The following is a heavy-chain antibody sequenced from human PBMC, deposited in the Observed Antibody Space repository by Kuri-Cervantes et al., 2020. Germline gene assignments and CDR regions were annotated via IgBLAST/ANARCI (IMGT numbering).Heavy chain of an antibody. CDR3: VRDYQNF. CDR2: INHSGST. J-gene: IGHJ4*02. V-gene: IGHV4-34*01. Sequence: SETLSLTCAVSGGSISSGGYSWSWIRQPPGKGLEWIGEINHSGSTNYNPSLKSRVTISVDTSKNQFSLKLSSVTAADTAVYYCVRDYQNFWGQGTLVTVSS. D-gene: IGHD1-26*01. CDR1: GGSISSGGYS.